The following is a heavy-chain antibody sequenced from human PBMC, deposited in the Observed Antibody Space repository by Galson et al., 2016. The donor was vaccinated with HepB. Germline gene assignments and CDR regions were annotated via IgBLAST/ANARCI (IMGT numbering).Heavy chain of an antibody. J-gene: IGHJ4*02. Sequence: SLRLSCAASGFMFNNNDMNWVRQAPGKGLEWVSSISSSSSFIFYAGSLKGRFTISRDNARNSLYLEMNSLRVEDTAVYYCAKEGGAGLDSWGQGTLVIVSS. V-gene: IGHV3-21*01. CDR3: AKEGGAGLDS. D-gene: IGHD3-16*01. CDR2: ISSSSSFI. CDR1: GFMFNNND.